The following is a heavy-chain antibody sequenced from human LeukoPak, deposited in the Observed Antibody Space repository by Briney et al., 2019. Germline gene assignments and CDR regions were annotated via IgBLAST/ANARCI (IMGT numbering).Heavy chain of an antibody. V-gene: IGHV3-30*02. D-gene: IGHD4-17*01. Sequence: GGSLRLSCAASGFTFSSYGMHWVRQAPGKGLEWVAFIHYGGSNEYYADSVKGRFTVSRDNSKNTLYLHMNSLRAEDTAVYYCAKSDYGYYFDYWGQGILVTVSS. J-gene: IGHJ4*02. CDR1: GFTFSSYG. CDR3: AKSDYGYYFDY. CDR2: IHYGGSNE.